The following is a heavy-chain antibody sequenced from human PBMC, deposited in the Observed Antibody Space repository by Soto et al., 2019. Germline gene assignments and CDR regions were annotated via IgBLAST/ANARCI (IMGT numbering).Heavy chain of an antibody. Sequence: QVQLVESGGGVVQSGRSLRLSCAASGFTFSSYGMHWVRQAPGKGLEWVAVIWYDGSNKYYADSVKGRFTISRDNSKNTLYLKMNSLRAEDTAVYYCARESYYYGSGSPRDFDYWGQGTLVTVSS. V-gene: IGHV3-33*01. CDR2: IWYDGSNK. D-gene: IGHD3-10*01. CDR3: ARESYYYGSGSPRDFDY. J-gene: IGHJ4*02. CDR1: GFTFSSYG.